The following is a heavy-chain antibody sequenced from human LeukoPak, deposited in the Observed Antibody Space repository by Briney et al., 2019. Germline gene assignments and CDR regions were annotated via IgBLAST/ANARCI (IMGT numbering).Heavy chain of an antibody. V-gene: IGHV7-4-1*02. J-gene: IGHJ4*02. CDR2: INTNTGNP. D-gene: IGHD2-15*01. CDR3: ARGYCSGGSCPTFIDY. CDR1: GYTFTSYA. Sequence: GASVKVSCKASGYTFTSYAMNWVRQAPGQGREWMGWINTNTGNPTYSQGFTGRFVFSLDTSVSTAYLQISSLKAEDTAVYYCARGYCSGGSCPTFIDYWGQGTLVTVSS.